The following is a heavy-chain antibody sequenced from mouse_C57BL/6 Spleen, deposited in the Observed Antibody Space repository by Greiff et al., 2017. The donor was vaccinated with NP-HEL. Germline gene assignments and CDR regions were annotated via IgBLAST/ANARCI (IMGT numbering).Heavy chain of an antibody. CDR2: IYPRDGST. D-gene: IGHD4-1*01. Sequence: VKLVESGPELVKPGASVKLSCKASGYTFTSYDINWVKQRPGQGLEWIGWIYPRDGSTKYNEKFKGKATLTVDTSSSTAYMELHSLTSEDSAVYFCASQTGTWFAYWGQGTLVTVSA. V-gene: IGHV1-85*01. CDR1: GYTFTSYD. CDR3: ASQTGTWFAY. J-gene: IGHJ3*01.